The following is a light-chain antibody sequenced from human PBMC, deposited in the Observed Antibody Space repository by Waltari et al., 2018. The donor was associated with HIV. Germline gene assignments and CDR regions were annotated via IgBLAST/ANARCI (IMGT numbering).Light chain of an antibody. J-gene: IGKJ4*01. CDR1: QSINGY. CDR2: DAS. V-gene: IGKV3-11*01. CDR3: RQRNSWPLT. Sequence: EIALTQSLATLSLSPGERATLSCRASQSINGYLAWYHQKPGHAPSLLLYDASYRATGIPARFSGSVSGTDVALTINSLEPEDFALYYCRQRNSWPLTFGGGTKVEIK.